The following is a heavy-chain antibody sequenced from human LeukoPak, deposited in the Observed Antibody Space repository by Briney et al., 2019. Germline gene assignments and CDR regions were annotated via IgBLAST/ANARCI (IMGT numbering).Heavy chain of an antibody. CDR3: ARAYYYDSSGYYVLYYYYYYGMDV. CDR1: GFTFSSYA. V-gene: IGHV3-30-3*01. CDR2: ISYDGSNK. D-gene: IGHD3-22*01. Sequence: GRSLRLSCAASGFTFSSYAMHWVRQAPGKGLEWVAVISYDGSNKYYADSVKGRFTISRDNSKNTLYLQMNSLRAEDTAVYYCARAYYYDSSGYYVLYYYYYYGMDVWGQGTTVTVPS. J-gene: IGHJ6*02.